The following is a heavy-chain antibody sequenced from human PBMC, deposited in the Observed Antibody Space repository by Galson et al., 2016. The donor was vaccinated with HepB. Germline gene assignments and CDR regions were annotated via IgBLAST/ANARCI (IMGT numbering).Heavy chain of an antibody. CDR1: GFTFRSFW. CDR2: IKHDGSEK. J-gene: IGHJ6*02. CDR3: ARLRSSGWIDYYGMDV. D-gene: IGHD6-19*01. V-gene: IGHV3-7*04. Sequence: SLRLSCAASGFTFRSFWMTWVRQAPGKGLEWVANIKHDGSEKDYVDSVKGRFTISRDTAKNSLFLQMNSLRGEDTAVYFCARLRSSGWIDYYGMDVWGQGTTVTVSS.